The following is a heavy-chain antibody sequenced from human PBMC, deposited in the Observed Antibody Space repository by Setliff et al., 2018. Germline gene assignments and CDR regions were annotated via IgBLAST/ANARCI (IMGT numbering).Heavy chain of an antibody. CDR2: FWADGNRR. D-gene: IGHD1-1*01. J-gene: IGHJ4*02. Sequence: GGSLRLSCTASGFILRNYGIHWVRQAPGKGLEWVAVFWADGNRRFYADSVKGRFTIFRESSKNTLYLYMTSLRAEDTAVYYCAKPQLELRWGFESWGQGTLVTVSS. CDR1: GFILRNYG. V-gene: IGHV3-33*06. CDR3: AKPQLELRWGFES.